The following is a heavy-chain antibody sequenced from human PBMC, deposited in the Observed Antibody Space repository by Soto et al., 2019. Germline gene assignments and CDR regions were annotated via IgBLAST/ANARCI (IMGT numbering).Heavy chain of an antibody. CDR3: AHSLIPNWGSRGAFDY. CDR2: IYWDDDK. J-gene: IGHJ4*02. Sequence: SGPTLVNPTQTLTLTCTFSGFSLSTSGVGVGWIRQPPGKALEWLALIYWDDDKRYSPSLKSRLTITKDTSKNQVVLTMTNIDPVDTATYYCAHSLIPNWGSRGAFDYWGQGTLVTVS. D-gene: IGHD7-27*01. CDR1: GFSLSTSGVG. V-gene: IGHV2-5*02.